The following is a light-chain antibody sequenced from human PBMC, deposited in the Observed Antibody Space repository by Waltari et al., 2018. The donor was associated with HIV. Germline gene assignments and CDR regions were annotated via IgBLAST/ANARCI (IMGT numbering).Light chain of an antibody. CDR2: GAS. CDR3: QQYGSSPYT. Sequence: IVLTQSPGTLSLSPGERATLSCRASQSVSSSYLAWYQQKPGQAPRLLIYGASSRATGIPDRFSGSGSGTDFTLTISRLEPEDFAVYYCQQYGSSPYTFGQGTKLDIK. V-gene: IGKV3-20*01. J-gene: IGKJ2*01. CDR1: QSVSSSY.